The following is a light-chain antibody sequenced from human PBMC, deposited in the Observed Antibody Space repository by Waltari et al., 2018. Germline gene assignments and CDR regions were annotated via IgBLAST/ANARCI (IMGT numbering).Light chain of an antibody. CDR2: AAS. J-gene: IGKJ2*01. CDR1: RSINIY. CDR3: QQHYDAPPYT. Sequence: DIQMTQSPSSLPASVGDRVTITCRASRSINIYLNWYQQKVGKAPKLLIYAASTLQSGVPSRFSGSGSGTDFTLTISSLQPEDFATYYCQQHYDAPPYTFGQGTKLEIK. V-gene: IGKV1-39*01.